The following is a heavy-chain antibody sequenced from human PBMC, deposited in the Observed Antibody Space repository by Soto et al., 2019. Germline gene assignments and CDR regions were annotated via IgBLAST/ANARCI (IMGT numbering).Heavy chain of an antibody. CDR2: IYYSGST. CDR3: ARKATVTTCFDY. CDR1: GGSISSYY. V-gene: IGHV4-59*12. Sequence: TSETLSLTCTVSGGSISSYYWSWIRQPPGKGLEWIGYIYYSGSTNYNPSLKSRVTISVDTSKNQFSLKLSSVTAADTAVYYCARKATVTTCFDYWGQGTLVTVS. J-gene: IGHJ4*02. D-gene: IGHD4-17*01.